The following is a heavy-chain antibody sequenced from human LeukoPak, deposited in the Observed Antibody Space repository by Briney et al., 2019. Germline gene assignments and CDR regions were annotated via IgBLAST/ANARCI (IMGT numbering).Heavy chain of an antibody. CDR3: ARDTLFAAAGHSFDY. D-gene: IGHD6-13*01. J-gene: IGHJ4*02. Sequence: ASVKVSCKASGYTFTSYGINWVRQAPGQGLEWMGWISAYNGDTSYAQKLQGRVTMTTDTSTSTAYMELRSLRSDDTAVYYCARDTLFAAAGHSFDYWGQGTLVTVSS. V-gene: IGHV1-18*01. CDR1: GYTFTSYG. CDR2: ISAYNGDT.